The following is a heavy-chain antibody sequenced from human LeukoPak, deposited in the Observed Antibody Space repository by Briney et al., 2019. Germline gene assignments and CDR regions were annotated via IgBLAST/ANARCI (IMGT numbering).Heavy chain of an antibody. J-gene: IGHJ4*02. CDR3: ARRAGAYSHPYDY. D-gene: IGHD4/OR15-4a*01. CDR1: GFTFSSNS. V-gene: IGHV3-53*01. Sequence: GGTLRLSCAASGFTFSSNSMSWVRQAPGKGLEWVSSIYSDNTHYSDSVKGRFTISRDNSKNTLYLQMNSLRAEDTAVYYCARRAGAYSHPYDYWGQGTLVTVSS. CDR2: IYSDNT.